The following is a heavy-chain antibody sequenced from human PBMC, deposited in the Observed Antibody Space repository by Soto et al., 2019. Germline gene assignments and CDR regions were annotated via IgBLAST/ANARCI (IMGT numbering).Heavy chain of an antibody. CDR3: TRRGGEFGIYYYYGMDV. J-gene: IGHJ6*02. CDR2: IRSKANSYAT. Sequence: PGGSLRLSCAASGFTFSGSAMHWVRQASGKGLEWVGRIRSKANSYATAYAASVKGRFTISRDDSKNTAYLQMNSLKTEDTAVYYCTRRGGEFGIYYYYGMDVWGLGTTVTVSS. D-gene: IGHD3-16*01. CDR1: GFTFSGSA. V-gene: IGHV3-73*01.